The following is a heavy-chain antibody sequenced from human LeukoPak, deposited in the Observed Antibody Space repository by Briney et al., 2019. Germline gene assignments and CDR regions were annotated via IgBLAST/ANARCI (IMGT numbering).Heavy chain of an antibody. J-gene: IGHJ5*02. CDR2: IYSSGST. CDR1: GGSISSYY. D-gene: IGHD3-10*01. V-gene: IGHV4-59*01. Sequence: SETLSLTCTVSGGSISSYYWNWVRQPPGKGLEWSGNIYSSGSTDYNPSLKSRVTISLDTSKFQFSLRLNPVTAADTAVYYCARADPNASGYFFRFNWFDPWGQGTLVTVSS. CDR3: ARADPNASGYFFRFNWFDP.